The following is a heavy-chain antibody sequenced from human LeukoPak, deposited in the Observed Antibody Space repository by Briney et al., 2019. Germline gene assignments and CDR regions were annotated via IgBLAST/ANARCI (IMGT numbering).Heavy chain of an antibody. V-gene: IGHV3-30-3*01. CDR1: GFTFSSYA. Sequence: GRSLRLSCAASGFTFSSYAMHWVRQAPGKGLEWVAVISYDGSNKYYADSMKGRFTISRDNSKNALYLQMNSLRAEDTAVYYCARQVRGYQLLSGYFDYWGQGTLVTVSS. CDR3: ARQVRGYQLLSGYFDY. CDR2: ISYDGSNK. J-gene: IGHJ4*02. D-gene: IGHD2-2*01.